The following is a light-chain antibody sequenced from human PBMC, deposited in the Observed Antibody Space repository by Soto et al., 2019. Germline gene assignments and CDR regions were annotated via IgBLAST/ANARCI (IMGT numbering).Light chain of an antibody. Sequence: EIVLTQSPGPLSLSPGERATLSCRASXSVSSSYLAWYQQKPGQAPRLLIYGTSSRATGIPDMFSGCGSGTDFTLTISTLEPEDFAVYYCQQYGSSSWTFGPGTKVDIK. V-gene: IGKV3-20*01. J-gene: IGKJ1*01. CDR1: XSVSSSY. CDR2: GTS. CDR3: QQYGSSSWT.